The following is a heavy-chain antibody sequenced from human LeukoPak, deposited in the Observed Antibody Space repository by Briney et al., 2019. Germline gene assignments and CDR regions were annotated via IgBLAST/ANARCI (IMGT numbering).Heavy chain of an antibody. V-gene: IGHV3-23*01. J-gene: IGHJ4*02. CDR2: ISGSGGST. CDR3: AKAYYYDSSGYYPFDY. D-gene: IGHD3-22*01. CDR1: GFTFDDYG. Sequence: GGSLRLSCAASGFTFDDYGMSWVRQAPGKGLEWVSAISGSGGSTYYADSVKGRFTISRDNSKNTLYLQMNSLRAEDTAVYYCAKAYYYDSSGYYPFDYWGQGTLVTVSS.